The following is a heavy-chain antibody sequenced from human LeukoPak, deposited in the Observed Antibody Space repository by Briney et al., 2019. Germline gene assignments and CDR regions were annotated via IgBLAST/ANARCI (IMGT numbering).Heavy chain of an antibody. CDR1: GYTFTGYP. CDR3: APTDVDYFDY. Sequence: ASVKVSCRASGYTFTGYPMHWVRQAPGQELEWMGWINLNSGGTKYAQQFQGRVTMTRDTSISTACMELSRLRSDDTAVYYCAPTDVDYFDYWGQGTLVTVSS. J-gene: IGHJ4*02. V-gene: IGHV1-2*02. CDR2: INLNSGGT.